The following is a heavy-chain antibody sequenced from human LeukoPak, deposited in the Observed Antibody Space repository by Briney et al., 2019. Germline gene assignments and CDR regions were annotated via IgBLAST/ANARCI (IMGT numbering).Heavy chain of an antibody. J-gene: IGHJ6*03. CDR3: ARTTMVRGTYYMDV. CDR2: IYYSGYT. V-gene: IGHV4-59*01. CDR1: GGSISSYY. Sequence: SETLSLTCAVSGGSISSYYWSWIRQPPGKGLEWIGYIYYSGYTNYNPSLKSRVTISVDTSKNQFSLKLSSVTAADTAVYYCARTTMVRGTYYMDVWGKGTTVTISS. D-gene: IGHD3-10*01.